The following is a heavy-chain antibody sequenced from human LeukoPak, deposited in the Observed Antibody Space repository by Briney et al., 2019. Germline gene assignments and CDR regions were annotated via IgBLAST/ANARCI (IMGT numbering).Heavy chain of an antibody. D-gene: IGHD3-22*01. CDR2: IYGGGST. V-gene: IGHV3-53*01. J-gene: IGHJ4*02. Sequence: GGSLRLSCAASGFTVSSNYMSWVRQAPGKGLEWFSVIYGGGSTYYADSVKGRFSISRDTSKNAVYLQMNSLRAEDTAVYYCARAQFYHDSSTYGPDYWGQGTLVTVSS. CDR3: ARAQFYHDSSTYGPDY. CDR1: GFTVSSNY.